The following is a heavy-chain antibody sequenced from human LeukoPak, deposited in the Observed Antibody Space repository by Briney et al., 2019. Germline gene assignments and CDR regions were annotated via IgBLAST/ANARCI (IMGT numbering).Heavy chain of an antibody. J-gene: IGHJ5*02. D-gene: IGHD3-10*02. CDR3: ARHCSGLNWFDP. CDR2: IYYSGNT. V-gene: IGHV4-39*01. Sequence: KPSETRSLTCNVSGGPISICDYYWGWIRQPPGRGLEWIGRIYYSGNTYYNSSLKSRLTISVDTAKNQFSLKLSHVTAAHTAVYFCARHCSGLNWFDPWGQGTRVTVSS. CDR1: GGPISICDYY.